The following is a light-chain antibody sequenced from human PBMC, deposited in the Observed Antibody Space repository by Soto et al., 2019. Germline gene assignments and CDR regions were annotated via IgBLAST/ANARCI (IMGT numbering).Light chain of an antibody. CDR3: SSYGGNNNVI. J-gene: IGLJ2*01. CDR2: EVN. V-gene: IGLV2-8*01. Sequence: QSVLTQPPSASGSPGQSVTISCTGTSSDVGRYNYVSWYQQHPGKAPKLMIYEVNKRPSGVPDRFSGSKSGNTASLTVSGLQAEDEADYYCSSYGGNNNVIFGGGTKVTVL. CDR1: SSDVGRYNY.